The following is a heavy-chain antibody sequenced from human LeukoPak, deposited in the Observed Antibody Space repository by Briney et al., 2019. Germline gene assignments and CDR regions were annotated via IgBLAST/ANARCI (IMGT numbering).Heavy chain of an antibody. CDR3: ARDVGAPARDAFDI. CDR2: ISSSSSYS. V-gene: IGHV3-21*05. D-gene: IGHD1-26*01. J-gene: IGHJ3*02. Sequence: PGGSLRLSCAASGFTFSSYAMSWVRQAPGKGLEWVSYISSSSSYSNYADSVRGRFTISRDNAKNSLYLQMNSLRAEDTAVYYCARDVGAPARDAFDIWGQGTMVTVSS. CDR1: GFTFSSYA.